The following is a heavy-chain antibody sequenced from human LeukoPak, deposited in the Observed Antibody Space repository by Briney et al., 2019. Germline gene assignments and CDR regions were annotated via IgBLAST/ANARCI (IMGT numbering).Heavy chain of an antibody. CDR2: IYTSGST. CDR3: ARDLVYGSGSYAFDY. D-gene: IGHD3-10*01. Sequence: SETLSLTXTVSGGSISSYYWSWIWQPAGKGLEWIGRIYTSGSTNYNPSLKSRVTMSVDTSKNQFSLKLSSVTAADTAVYYCARDLVYGSGSYAFDYWGQGTLVTVSS. V-gene: IGHV4-4*07. CDR1: GGSISSYY. J-gene: IGHJ4*02.